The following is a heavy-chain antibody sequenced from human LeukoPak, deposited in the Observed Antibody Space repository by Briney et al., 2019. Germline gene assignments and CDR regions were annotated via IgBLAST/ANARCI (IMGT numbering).Heavy chain of an antibody. CDR3: AAVSQIAVAGTGDY. V-gene: IGHV1-58*01. CDR1: GFTFTSSA. J-gene: IGHJ4*02. D-gene: IGHD6-19*01. CDR2: IVVGSVNT. Sequence: GTSVKVSCKASGFTFTSSAVQWVRQARGQRLEWIGWIVVGSVNTNYAQKFQERVTITRDMSTSTAYMELSSLRSEDTAVYYCAAVSQIAVAGTGDYWGQGTLVTVSS.